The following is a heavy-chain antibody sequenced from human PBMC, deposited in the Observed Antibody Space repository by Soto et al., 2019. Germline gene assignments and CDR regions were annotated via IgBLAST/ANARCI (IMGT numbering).Heavy chain of an antibody. J-gene: IGHJ4*02. CDR2: INHSGST. CDR3: ARGRVDILTGYCLDY. V-gene: IGHV4-34*01. D-gene: IGHD3-9*01. Sequence: PSETLSLTCAVYGGSFSGYYWSWIRQPPGKGLEWIGEINHSGSTNYNPSLKSRVTISVDTSKNQFSLKLSSVTAADTAVYYCARGRVDILTGYCLDYWGQGTLVTVSS. CDR1: GGSFSGYY.